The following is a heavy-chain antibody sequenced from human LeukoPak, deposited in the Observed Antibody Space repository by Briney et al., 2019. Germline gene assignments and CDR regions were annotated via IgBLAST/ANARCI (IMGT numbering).Heavy chain of an antibody. CDR2: INHSGST. V-gene: IGHV4-34*01. J-gene: IGHJ4*02. Sequence: SETLSLTCAVYGGSFSGYYWSWIRQPPGKGLEWIGEINHSGSTNYNPSLKSRVTISVDRSQNQFSLKLSSVTAADTAVYYCASERGYSGYGRGDYFDYWGQGTLVTVSS. CDR1: GGSFSGYY. D-gene: IGHD5-12*01. CDR3: ASERGYSGYGRGDYFDY.